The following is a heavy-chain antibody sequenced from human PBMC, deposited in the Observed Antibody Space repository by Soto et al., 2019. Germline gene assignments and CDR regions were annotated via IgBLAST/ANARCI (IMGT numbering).Heavy chain of an antibody. Sequence: GGSLRLSCTASGFRFSNYAMNWVRQAPGKGLEWVSGISGSGGSTFYADSVKGRFTISRDNFENTVYLQMNSLRGEDTALYYCAKDNDAVVSAGHFDSWGLGTLVTVSS. CDR2: ISGSGGST. CDR1: GFRFSNYA. D-gene: IGHD2-2*01. V-gene: IGHV3-23*01. CDR3: AKDNDAVVSAGHFDS. J-gene: IGHJ5*01.